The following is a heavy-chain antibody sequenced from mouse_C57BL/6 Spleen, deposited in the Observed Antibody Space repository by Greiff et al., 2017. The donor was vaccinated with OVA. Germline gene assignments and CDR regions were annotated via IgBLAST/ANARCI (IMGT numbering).Heavy chain of an antibody. CDR3: AREGNWDRDY. J-gene: IGHJ2*01. CDR1: GYSITSGYY. V-gene: IGHV3-6*01. Sequence: EVQLQQSGPGLVKPSQSLSLTCSVTGYSITSGYYWNWIRQFPGNKLEWMGYISYDGSNNYNPSLKNRISITRDTSKNQFFLKLNSVTTEDTATYYCAREGNWDRDYWGQGTTLTVSS. CDR2: ISYDGSN. D-gene: IGHD4-1*01.